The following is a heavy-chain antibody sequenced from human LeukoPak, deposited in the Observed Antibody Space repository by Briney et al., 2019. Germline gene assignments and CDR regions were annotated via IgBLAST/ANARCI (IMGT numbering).Heavy chain of an antibody. V-gene: IGHV1-18*01. Sequence: ASVHVSSPASVYTFTIYGISWVRQAPGQGLEWMGWISAYNGNTNYAQKLQGRVTMTTDTSTSTAYMELRSLKSDDTAVYYCARDEYCGSTSCYLDYWGQGTLVTVSS. J-gene: IGHJ4*02. CDR1: VYTFTIYG. CDR2: ISAYNGNT. D-gene: IGHD2-2*01. CDR3: ARDEYCGSTSCYLDY.